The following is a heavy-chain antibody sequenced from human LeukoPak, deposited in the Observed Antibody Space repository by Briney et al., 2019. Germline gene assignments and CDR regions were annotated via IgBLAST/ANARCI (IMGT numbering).Heavy chain of an antibody. CDR1: GGSFSGYY. CDR3: ARGPRTNYDFWSGYYFGLDY. D-gene: IGHD3-3*01. V-gene: IGHV4-34*01. Sequence: SETLSLTCAVYGGSFSGYYWSWIRQPPGKGLEWIGEINHSGSTNYNPSLKSRVTISVDTSKNQFSLKLSSVTAADTAEYYCARGPRTNYDFWSGYYFGLDYWGQGTLVTVST. J-gene: IGHJ4*02. CDR2: INHSGST.